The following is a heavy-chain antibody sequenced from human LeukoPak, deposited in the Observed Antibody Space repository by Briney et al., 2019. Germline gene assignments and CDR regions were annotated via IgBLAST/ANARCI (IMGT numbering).Heavy chain of an antibody. J-gene: IGHJ3*01. CDR2: INHSGSI. Sequence: SDTLSLTCAVYGASFSGYYWSWIRQTPGKGLEWIGEINHSGSISYNPSLKSRITISVDTCKSQFSLEVRSVNAGDTAVYYCAKVYSSSSRDSCDVWGEGTMVTVSS. D-gene: IGHD6-6*01. CDR3: AKVYSSSSRDSCDV. CDR1: GASFSGYY. V-gene: IGHV4-34*01.